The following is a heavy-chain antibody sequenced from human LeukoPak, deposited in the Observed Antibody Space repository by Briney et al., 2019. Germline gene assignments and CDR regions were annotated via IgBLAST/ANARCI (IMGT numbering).Heavy chain of an antibody. CDR2: ISTSGST. Sequence: PSETLSLTCTVSGGSISSYYWSWIRQPAGKGLESIGHISTSGSTNYNPSLKSRVTISVDTSKNQFSLKLSSVTAADTAVYYCARDQRNYGGNLVDYWGQGTLVTVSS. D-gene: IGHD4-23*01. J-gene: IGHJ4*02. CDR3: ARDQRNYGGNLVDY. V-gene: IGHV4-4*07. CDR1: GGSISSYY.